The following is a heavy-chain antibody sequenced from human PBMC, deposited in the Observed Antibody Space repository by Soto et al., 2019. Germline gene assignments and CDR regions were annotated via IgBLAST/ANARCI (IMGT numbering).Heavy chain of an antibody. D-gene: IGHD3-16*02. CDR3: SRDLSPY. Sequence: QVQLVQSGAEVKKPGASVKLSCKTSGYDFTRYFIHWVRQAPGQVLEWMVKVNPTGGSPTFGQKFQGRVTITTDTSTSTVYMELSSLRSDDTAVYYCSRDLSPYWGQGTLVTVSS. J-gene: IGHJ4*02. V-gene: IGHV1-46*03. CDR1: GYDFTRYF. CDR2: VNPTGGSP.